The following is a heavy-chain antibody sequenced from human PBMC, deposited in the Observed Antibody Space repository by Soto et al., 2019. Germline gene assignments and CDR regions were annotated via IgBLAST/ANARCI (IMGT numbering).Heavy chain of an antibody. V-gene: IGHV1-69*12. CDR3: ARAISGYAGDY. CDR2: IIPIFGTA. J-gene: IGHJ4*02. CDR1: GGTFSSYA. Sequence: QVQLVQSGAEVKKPGSSVKVSCKASGGTFSSYAISWVRQAPGQGLEWMGGIIPIFGTANYEQKFQGRVTITADESTSTAYMGLSSLRSEDTAVYSCARAISGYAGDYWGQGTLVTVSS. D-gene: IGHD5-12*01.